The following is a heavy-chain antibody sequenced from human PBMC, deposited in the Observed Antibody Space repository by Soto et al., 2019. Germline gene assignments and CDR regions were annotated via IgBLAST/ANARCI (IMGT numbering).Heavy chain of an antibody. CDR2: ISYDGSNK. D-gene: IGHD6-13*01. CDR3: AKETDSSSWYYFDY. Sequence: TGGSLRLSCAASGFTFSSYGMHWVRQAPGKGLEWVAVISYDGSNKYYADSVKGRFTISRDNSKNTLYLQMNSLRAEDTAVYYCAKETDSSSWYYFDYWGQGTLVTVSS. CDR1: GFTFSSYG. J-gene: IGHJ4*02. V-gene: IGHV3-30*18.